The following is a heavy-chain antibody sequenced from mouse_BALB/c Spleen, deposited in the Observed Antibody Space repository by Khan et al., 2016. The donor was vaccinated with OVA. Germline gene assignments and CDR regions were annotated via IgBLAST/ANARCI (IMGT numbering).Heavy chain of an antibody. J-gene: IGHJ3*01. V-gene: IGHV1S81*02. D-gene: IGHD2-2*01. Sequence: VQLQQSGAELVKPGASVRLSCKASGYTFTSYYLYWVKQRPGQGLEWLGDINPSSGGTNFNEKFKSKATLTVDKSSSTAYIQLNSLTSEDSAVYYCSRSGYGSFAYWGQGTLVTVSA. CDR1: GYTFTSYY. CDR2: INPSSGGT. CDR3: SRSGYGSFAY.